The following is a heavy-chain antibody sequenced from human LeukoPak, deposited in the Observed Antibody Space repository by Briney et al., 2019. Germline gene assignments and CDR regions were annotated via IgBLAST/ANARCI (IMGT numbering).Heavy chain of an antibody. D-gene: IGHD3-22*01. CDR2: ISSSGSTI. V-gene: IGHV3-48*03. Sequence: GGTLRLSCAASGFTFSSYEMNWVRQAPGKGPEGVSYISSSGSTIYYADSVKGRFTISRDNAKNSLYLQMNSLRAEDTAVYYCARPSSSGSSGSEFDYWGQGTLVTVSS. J-gene: IGHJ4*02. CDR3: ARPSSSGSSGSEFDY. CDR1: GFTFSSYE.